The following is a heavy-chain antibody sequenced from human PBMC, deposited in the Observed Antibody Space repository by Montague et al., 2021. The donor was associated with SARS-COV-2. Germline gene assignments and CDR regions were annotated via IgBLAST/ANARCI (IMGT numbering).Heavy chain of an antibody. CDR1: GGSFSTYY. Sequence: SETLSLTCAVYGGSFSTYYWAWIRQSPGKGLEWIGNIDLCGNTNYNPSLKSRVPMSVDTSSSQFSLYLTSVTAADAAVYYCARDQTVLEWIWYGMDVWGPGTTVTVSS. CDR2: IDLCGNT. J-gene: IGHJ6*02. D-gene: IGHD3-3*01. V-gene: IGHV4-34*01. CDR3: ARDQTVLEWIWYGMDV.